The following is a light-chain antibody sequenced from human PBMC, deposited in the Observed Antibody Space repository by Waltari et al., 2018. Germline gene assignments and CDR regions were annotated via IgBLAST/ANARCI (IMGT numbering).Light chain of an antibody. CDR3: LVSYSGVRV. V-gene: IGLV7-46*01. CDR2: DTT. J-gene: IGLJ2*01. Sequence: QAVVTQEPSLTVSPGGTVTLTCGSSTGAVTSGHYPYWFQQKPGQAPRTLIYDTTNKHSWTPARFSGSLSGCKASLTLSGGQPEDEAEYYCLVSYSGVRVFGGGTKLTVL. CDR1: TGAVTSGHY.